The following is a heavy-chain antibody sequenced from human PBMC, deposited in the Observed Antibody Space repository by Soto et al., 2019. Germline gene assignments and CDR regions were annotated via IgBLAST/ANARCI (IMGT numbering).Heavy chain of an antibody. CDR2: ISAYNGNT. V-gene: IGHV1-18*01. Sequence: ASVKVSCKASGYTFTSYGISWVRQAPGQGLEWMGWISAYNGNTNYAQKLQGRVTMTTDTSTSTAYMELRSLRSDDTAVYYCARENIVVVPAAPPLDYWGQGTLVTVSS. J-gene: IGHJ4*02. D-gene: IGHD2-2*01. CDR3: ARENIVVVPAAPPLDY. CDR1: GYTFTSYG.